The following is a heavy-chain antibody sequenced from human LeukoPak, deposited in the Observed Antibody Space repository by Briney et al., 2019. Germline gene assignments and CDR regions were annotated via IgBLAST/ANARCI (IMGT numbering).Heavy chain of an antibody. CDR2: IGAYNGNT. D-gene: IGHD1-26*01. V-gene: IGHV1-18*01. CDR3: VSGGSPKSVWFDP. J-gene: IGHJ5*02. Sequence: ASVKVSCEASGYTFTSYGISWVRQAPGQGLEWMGWIGAYNGNTNYAQKLQGRVTMTTDTSTGTAYMELRSLRSDDTAVYYCVSGGSPKSVWFDPWGQGTLVTVSS. CDR1: GYTFTSYG.